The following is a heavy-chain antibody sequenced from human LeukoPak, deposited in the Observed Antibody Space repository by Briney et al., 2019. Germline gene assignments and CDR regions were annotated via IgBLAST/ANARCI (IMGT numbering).Heavy chain of an antibody. CDR3: AKDLQRWLVRYAFDI. CDR1: GFTFDDYA. V-gene: IGHV3-43D*03. D-gene: IGHD6-19*01. CDR2: ISWDGGST. Sequence: PGGSLRLSCAASGFTFDDYAMHWVRQAPGKGLEWVSLISWDGGSTYYADSVKGRFTISRDNSKNSLYLQMNSLRAEDTALYYCAKDLQRWLVRYAFDIWGQGTMVTVSS. J-gene: IGHJ3*02.